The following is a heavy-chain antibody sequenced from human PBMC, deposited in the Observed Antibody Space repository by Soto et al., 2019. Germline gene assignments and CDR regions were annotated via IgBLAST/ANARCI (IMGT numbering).Heavy chain of an antibody. CDR2: ISANNGNT. Sequence: QVQLVQSGAEVKKPGASVKVSCKASGYTFTSYGISWVRQAPGQGLEWMGWISANNGNTNYAQNLEGRVTMTTDTSTSTAYTELRSLRSDDTAVYYCARDRGSYALDSWGQGTLVTVSS. J-gene: IGHJ4*02. CDR1: GYTFTSYG. V-gene: IGHV1-18*01. D-gene: IGHD1-26*01. CDR3: ARDRGSYALDS.